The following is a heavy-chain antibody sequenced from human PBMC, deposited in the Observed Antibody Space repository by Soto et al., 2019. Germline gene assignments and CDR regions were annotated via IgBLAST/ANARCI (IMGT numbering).Heavy chain of an antibody. CDR2: FSYTGTT. J-gene: IGHJ6*02. CDR1: GDSISNYY. D-gene: IGHD3-10*01. CDR3: ARGGSYGSGSYYRYYYYYGMDV. V-gene: IGHV4-59*12. Sequence: PSETLSLTCSVSGDSISNYYWNWIWQPPGKGLEWIVYFSYTGTTNYNPSLKSRVTISVDTSKNQFSLKLSSVTAADTAVYYCARGGSYGSGSYYRYYYYYGMDVWGQGTTVT.